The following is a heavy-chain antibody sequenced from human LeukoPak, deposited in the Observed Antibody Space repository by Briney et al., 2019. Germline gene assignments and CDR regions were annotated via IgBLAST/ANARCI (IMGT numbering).Heavy chain of an antibody. CDR3: ARVYGSGKFQYFQH. J-gene: IGHJ1*01. D-gene: IGHD3-10*01. V-gene: IGHV1-2*02. Sequence: ASVKVSCKASGYTFTGYYMHWVRQAPGQGLEWMGWINPNSGGTNYAQKFQGRVTMTRGTSISTAYMELSRLRSDDTAAYYCARVYGSGKFQYFQHWGQGTLVTVSS. CDR1: GYTFTGYY. CDR2: INPNSGGT.